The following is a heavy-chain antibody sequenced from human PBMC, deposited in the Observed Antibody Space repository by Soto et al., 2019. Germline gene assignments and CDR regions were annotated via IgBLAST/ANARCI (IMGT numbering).Heavy chain of an antibody. J-gene: IGHJ4*02. CDR1: CDNFATYW. V-gene: IGHV5-51*01. CDR2: IYPGDSDT. Sequence: GESLKMSCNGSCDNFATYWIAWVLHMPGKGLEWMGIIYPGDSDTRYSPSFQGQVTISADKSISTAYVQWSRLKASDTAMYYCARQGPVVSHAYWGTGTLVTASS. CDR3: ARQGPVVSHAY. D-gene: IGHD3-22*01.